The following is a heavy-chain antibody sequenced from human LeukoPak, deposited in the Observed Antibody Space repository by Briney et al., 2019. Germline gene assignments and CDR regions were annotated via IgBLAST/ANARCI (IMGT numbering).Heavy chain of an antibody. CDR1: GGSISSYY. J-gene: IGHJ4*02. Sequence: SETLSLTCTVSGGSISSYYWSWIRQPPGKGLEWIGEINHSGSTNYNPSLKSRVTISVDTSKNQFSLKLSSVTAADTAVYYCARVSSGDYGDYSYYFDYWGQGTLVTVSS. D-gene: IGHD4-17*01. V-gene: IGHV4-34*01. CDR2: INHSGST. CDR3: ARVSSGDYGDYSYYFDY.